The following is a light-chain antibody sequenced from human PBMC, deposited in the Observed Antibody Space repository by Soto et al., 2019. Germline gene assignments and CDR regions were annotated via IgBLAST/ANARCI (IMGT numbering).Light chain of an antibody. Sequence: DIQMTQSPSTLSASVGDRVTITCRASQSISSWLAWYQQKPGKAPKLLIYDASSLESGVPSRFSGSGSGTEFTLTISSLQPDDFATYYCHSECTFGQGTKLEIK. V-gene: IGKV1-5*01. J-gene: IGKJ2*02. CDR1: QSISSW. CDR3: HSECT. CDR2: DAS.